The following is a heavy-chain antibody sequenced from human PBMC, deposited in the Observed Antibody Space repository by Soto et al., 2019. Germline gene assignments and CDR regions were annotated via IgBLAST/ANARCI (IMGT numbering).Heavy chain of an antibody. CDR1: GFTFSSYA. D-gene: IGHD3-16*01. CDR3: AKGGGSFADQAGAKTDYYGMDV. J-gene: IGHJ6*02. CDR2: ISGSGGST. V-gene: IGHV3-23*01. Sequence: GGSLRLSCAASGFTFSSYAMSWVRQAPGKGLEWVSAISGSGGSTYYADSVKGRFTISRDNSKNTLYLQMNSLRAEDTAVYYCAKGGGSFADQAGAKTDYYGMDVWGQGTTVTVSS.